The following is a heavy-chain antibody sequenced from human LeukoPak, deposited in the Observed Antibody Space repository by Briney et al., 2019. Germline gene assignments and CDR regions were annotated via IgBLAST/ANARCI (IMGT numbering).Heavy chain of an antibody. Sequence: GGSLRLSCAASGFTFSSYSMNWVRQAPGKGLEWVSSISSSSSYIYYADSVKGRFTISRDNAKNSLYLQMNSLRAEDTAVYYCARFLEYSSSGADYWGQGTLVTVSS. D-gene: IGHD6-6*01. CDR3: ARFLEYSSSGADY. J-gene: IGHJ4*02. V-gene: IGHV3-21*06. CDR1: GFTFSSYS. CDR2: ISSSSSYI.